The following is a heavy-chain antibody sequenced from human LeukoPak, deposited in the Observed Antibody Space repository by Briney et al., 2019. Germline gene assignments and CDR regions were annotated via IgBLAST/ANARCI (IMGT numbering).Heavy chain of an antibody. CDR2: ISYDGSNK. J-gene: IGHJ4*02. D-gene: IGHD4-23*01. Sequence: GRSLRLSCAASGFTFSSYAMHWVRQAPGKGLEWVAVISYDGSNKYYVDSVKGRVTISRDNSKNTLYLQMNSLRAEDTAVYYCARDQVVNNYFDYWGQGTLVTVSS. CDR3: ARDQVVNNYFDY. CDR1: GFTFSSYA. V-gene: IGHV3-30-3*01.